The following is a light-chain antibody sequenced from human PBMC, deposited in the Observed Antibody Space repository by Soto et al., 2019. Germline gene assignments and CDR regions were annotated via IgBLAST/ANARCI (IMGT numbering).Light chain of an antibody. CDR1: QSVSSN. Sequence: MVMTQSPATLSVSPGEKATLSFKASQSVSSNLAWYQQKPGQAPRLLIYGASTRATGIPARFSGSGSGTEFTLTISSLQSEDCAVYYCQQYNNWPPMITFGQGTRLEIK. CDR2: GAS. V-gene: IGKV3-15*01. CDR3: QQYNNWPPMIT. J-gene: IGKJ5*01.